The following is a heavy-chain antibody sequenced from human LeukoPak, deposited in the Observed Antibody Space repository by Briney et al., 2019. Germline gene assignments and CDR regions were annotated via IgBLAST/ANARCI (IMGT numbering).Heavy chain of an antibody. Sequence: SETLSLTCGVSGGSISNTNWWSWVRQPPGQGLEWIGEISLTGLTNYNPSLERRVSVSLDKSKNQLSLNLTSVTAADTAVYYCSRENGAFSPFGYWGQGTLVTVPS. D-gene: IGHD2-8*01. CDR3: SRENGAFSPFGY. J-gene: IGHJ4*02. CDR1: GGSISNTNW. CDR2: ISLTGLT. V-gene: IGHV4-4*02.